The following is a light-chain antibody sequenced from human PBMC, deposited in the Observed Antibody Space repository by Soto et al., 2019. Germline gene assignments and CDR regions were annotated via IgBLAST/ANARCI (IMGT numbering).Light chain of an antibody. CDR2: GAS. V-gene: IGKV3-20*01. CDR1: QSGSSSY. Sequence: EILLTQSPGTLSLSPGERATLSCRASQSGSSSYLAWYQQNPGQAPMLLIYGASSRATGIPDRFSGSGSGTDFTLTISRLEPEDFAVYYCQQYGSSPPITGGQGTRLEIK. CDR3: QQYGSSPPIT. J-gene: IGKJ5*01.